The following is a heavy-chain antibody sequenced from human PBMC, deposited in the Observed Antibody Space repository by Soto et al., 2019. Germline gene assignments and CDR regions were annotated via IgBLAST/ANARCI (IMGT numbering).Heavy chain of an antibody. Sequence: QITLKESGPTPVKPTQTLTLTCIFSGFSFSADGVGVGWIRQPPGKALEWLALIFWDDDTRYSPSLKSRLTITQDTSKNQVVVTMTTMDPVDTATYYCAHAYGGTSWTNDAFDVWGPGTVVTVSS. V-gene: IGHV2-5*02. D-gene: IGHD2-21*01. CDR1: GFSFSADGVG. J-gene: IGHJ3*01. CDR3: AHAYGGTSWTNDAFDV. CDR2: IFWDDDT.